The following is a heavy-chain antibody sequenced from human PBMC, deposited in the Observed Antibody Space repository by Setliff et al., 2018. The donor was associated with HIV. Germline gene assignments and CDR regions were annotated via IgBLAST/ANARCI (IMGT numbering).Heavy chain of an antibody. J-gene: IGHJ4*02. CDR1: GYTFTSYG. CDR3: ARVWEWNYDLGY. CDR2: ISAYNGNT. Sequence: ASVKVSCKASGYTFTSYGISWVRQAPGQGLEWMGWISAYNGNTNYAQKLQGRVTMTRDTSTSTAYMELRSLRSDDSAVYYCARVWEWNYDLGYWGQGTLVTVSS. D-gene: IGHD1-7*01. V-gene: IGHV1-18*01.